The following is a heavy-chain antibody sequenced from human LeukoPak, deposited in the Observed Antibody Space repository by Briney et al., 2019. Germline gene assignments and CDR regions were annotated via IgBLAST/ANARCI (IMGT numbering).Heavy chain of an antibody. Sequence: SETLSLTCTVSGGSISSGGYYWGWIRQPPGKGLEWIGYIYYSGSTYYNPSLKSRVTISVDTSKNQFSLKLSSVTAADTAVYYCARGSLGGSGKDWFDPWGQGTLVTVSS. D-gene: IGHD3-10*01. J-gene: IGHJ5*02. CDR3: ARGSLGGSGKDWFDP. CDR2: IYYSGST. V-gene: IGHV4-30-4*08. CDR1: GGSISSGGYY.